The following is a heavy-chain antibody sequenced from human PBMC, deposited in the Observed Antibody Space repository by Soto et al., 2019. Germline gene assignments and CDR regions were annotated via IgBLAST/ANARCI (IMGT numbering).Heavy chain of an antibody. D-gene: IGHD2-8*02. J-gene: IGHJ6*02. CDR2: IWYDGSIK. CDR3: ARIDCTGNNCRPYAYYEMDV. V-gene: IGHV3-33*01. CDR1: GFTFNTYG. Sequence: GGSLRLSCEASGFTFNTYGMHWVRQAPGRGLEWVAVIWYDGSIKYYADSVKGRFTTSRDNSKNTMYLQMNNLRAEDTAVYYCARIDCTGNNCRPYAYYEMDVWGQGTTVTVSS.